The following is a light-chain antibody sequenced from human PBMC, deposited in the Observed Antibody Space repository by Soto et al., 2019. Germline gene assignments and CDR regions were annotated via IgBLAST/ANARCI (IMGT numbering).Light chain of an antibody. V-gene: IGKV1-5*01. Sequence: DIHMTQSPSTLSASVGDRVNITCGASQSISSWLAWYQQKPGKAPKLLIFDASSLESGVPSRFSGSGSGTEFTLTISSLQPDDFATYYCQQYNSYSRTFGQGTKVDIK. CDR1: QSISSW. CDR3: QQYNSYSRT. J-gene: IGKJ1*01. CDR2: DAS.